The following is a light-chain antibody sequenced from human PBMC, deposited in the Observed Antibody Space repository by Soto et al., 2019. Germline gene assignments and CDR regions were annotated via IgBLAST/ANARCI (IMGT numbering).Light chain of an antibody. CDR3: QQYDNWPET. V-gene: IGKV3-15*01. J-gene: IGKJ1*01. CDR1: QSVSRN. CDR2: GAS. Sequence: EIVMTQSPATLSVSPGARATLSCRASQSVSRNLAWYQQRPGQAPRLLIYGASTRGTGISARFSGSGSGTEFPLTISSLQSEDFAVYFCQQYDNWPETFGQGTKVEIK.